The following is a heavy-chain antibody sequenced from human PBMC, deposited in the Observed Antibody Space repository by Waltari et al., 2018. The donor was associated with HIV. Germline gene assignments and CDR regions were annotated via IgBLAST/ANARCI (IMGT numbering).Heavy chain of an antibody. CDR2: ISHDGNSH. CDR1: GFTFSHSG. D-gene: IGHD2-21*02. V-gene: IGHV3-30*03. Sequence: QVQLRQSGGGVVQPGGSISLPVTASGFTFSHSGIPWGRQAPGKGLDWVALISHDGNSHFYADSVKGRFTVSRDNSKDTVYLQMNSLTTDDTAVYYCATYCGGDCYFGEVSFDVWGQGTMVIVS. J-gene: IGHJ3*01. CDR3: ATYCGGDCYFGEVSFDV.